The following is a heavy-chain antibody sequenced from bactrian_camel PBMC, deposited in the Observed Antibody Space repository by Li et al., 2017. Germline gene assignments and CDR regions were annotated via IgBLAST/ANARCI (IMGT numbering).Heavy chain of an antibody. CDR2: LTTDGTT. D-gene: IGHD2*01. J-gene: IGHJ4*01. V-gene: IGHV3S53*01. CDR3: AADLGWCGSRPLQREFRN. Sequence: VESGGGSVQAGGSLRLSCAASGYTVSERDMGWFRQAPGKEREGVAALTTDGTTYFADFVEGRFANSHVNVNNTLHLQMNSLKPEDTAVYYCAADLGWCGSRPLQREFRNWGQGTQVTVS. CDR1: GYTVSERD.